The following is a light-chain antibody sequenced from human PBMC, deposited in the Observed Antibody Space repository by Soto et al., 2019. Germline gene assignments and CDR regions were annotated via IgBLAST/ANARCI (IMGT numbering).Light chain of an antibody. J-gene: IGKJ4*01. V-gene: IGKV3-20*01. CDR2: ATS. Sequence: EIVLTQSPGTLSLSPGERATLSCRSSQSVSSSRLAWYQQKPGQPPRLLIYATSSRDTGIPDRFSGSGSATDFTLTISRLEPEDFAVYYCQHYDRAPLTFGGGTKVEIK. CDR1: QSVSSSR. CDR3: QHYDRAPLT.